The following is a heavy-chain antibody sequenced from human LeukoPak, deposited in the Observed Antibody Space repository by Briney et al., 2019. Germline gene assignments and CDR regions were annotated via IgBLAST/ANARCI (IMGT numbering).Heavy chain of an antibody. D-gene: IGHD1-1*01. V-gene: IGHV3-7*05. Sequence: GGSLRLSCAASGFTFSNYWMTWVRQPPGKGLEWVANIKQDGIEKYYVDSVKGRFTISRDNAENSPFLQMDSLSAEDTAVYYCARITTRYFDYWGQGTLVTVSS. CDR3: ARITTRYFDY. CDR1: GFTFSNYW. J-gene: IGHJ4*02. CDR2: IKQDGIEK.